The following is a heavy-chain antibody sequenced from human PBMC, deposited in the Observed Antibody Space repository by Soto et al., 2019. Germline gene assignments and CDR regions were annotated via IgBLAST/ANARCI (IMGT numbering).Heavy chain of an antibody. CDR2: ISSSSSYI. J-gene: IGHJ6*02. CDR1: GFTFSSYS. V-gene: IGHV3-21*01. D-gene: IGHD2-2*01. CDR3: ARDSYALGGMDV. Sequence: GGSLIVSCAASGFTFSSYSMNWVRQAPGKGLEWVSSISSSSSYIYYADSVKGRFTISRDNAKNSLYLQMNSLRAEDTAVYYCARDSYALGGMDVWGQGTTVTVSS.